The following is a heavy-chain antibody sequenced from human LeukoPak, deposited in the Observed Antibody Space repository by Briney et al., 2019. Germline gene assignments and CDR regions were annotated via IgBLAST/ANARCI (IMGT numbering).Heavy chain of an antibody. CDR1: GYTFTSYD. V-gene: IGHV1-8*01. D-gene: IGHD2-2*01. Sequence: ASVKVSCKASGYTFTSYDISWVRQATGQGLEWMGWMNPNSGNTGYAQKLQGRVTMTRNTSISTAYMELSSLRSEDTAVYYCARGGQDIVVVPAAILGYYFDYWGQGTLVTVSS. CDR2: MNPNSGNT. CDR3: ARGGQDIVVVPAAILGYYFDY. J-gene: IGHJ4*02.